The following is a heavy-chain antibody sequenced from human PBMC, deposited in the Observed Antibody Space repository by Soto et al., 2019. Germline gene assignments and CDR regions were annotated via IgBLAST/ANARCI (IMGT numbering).Heavy chain of an antibody. D-gene: IGHD3-9*01. Sequence: GGSLRLSCVASGFNLSHPWMTWVRQAAGKGLEWVGRIKSKTDGETADYAAPVKGRATISRDDSKNTVYLQMNSLKTEDTAVYYCTTGIYYDILTGYHNVAYWGQGALVTVSS. V-gene: IGHV3-15*01. CDR2: IKSKTDGETA. J-gene: IGHJ4*02. CDR3: TTGIYYDILTGYHNVAY. CDR1: GFNLSHPW.